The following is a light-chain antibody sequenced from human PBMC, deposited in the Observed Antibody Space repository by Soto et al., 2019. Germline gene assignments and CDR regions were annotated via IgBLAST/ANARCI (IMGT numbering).Light chain of an antibody. Sequence: DIQMTQSPSSLSASVGDRVTITCQASQDIKNYLNWYQQKSGKAPKLLIYGASDLETGVPSRFSGSGSGTEFTLTINSLQPDDFATYYCQQYSVYWTFGQGTKVDIK. CDR1: QDIKNY. CDR3: QQYSVYWT. J-gene: IGKJ1*01. CDR2: GAS. V-gene: IGKV1-33*01.